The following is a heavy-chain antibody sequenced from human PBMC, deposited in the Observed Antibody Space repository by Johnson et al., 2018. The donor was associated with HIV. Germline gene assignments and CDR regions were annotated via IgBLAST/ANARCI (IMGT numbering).Heavy chain of an antibody. CDR3: AKVAVATAAGGVALDV. CDR1: GFTFSTNW. V-gene: IGHV3-74*02. D-gene: IGHD6-19*01. CDR2: INSDGSSA. Sequence: VQLVESGGDLVQPGGSLRLSCVGSGFTFSTNWMHWVRQAPGKGLVWVSRINSDGSSASYAESVKGRFTISRDNAKNTLYLQMNSLRVEDTAVYHCAKVAVATAAGGVALDVWGPGTMVTVSS. J-gene: IGHJ3*01.